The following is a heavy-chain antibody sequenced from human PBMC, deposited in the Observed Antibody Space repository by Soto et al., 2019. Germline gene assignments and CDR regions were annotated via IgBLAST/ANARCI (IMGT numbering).Heavy chain of an antibody. CDR2: ISYEGSNT. J-gene: IGHJ6*02. V-gene: IGHV3-30-3*01. CDR1: GFTFDTYG. D-gene: IGHD1-1*01. CDR3: ARVTPGNNLYYFSGLGV. Sequence: QVHLVESRGGVAQPGRSLRLSCVASGFTFDTYGIHWVRQAPGKGLQWVALISYEGSNTYYADSVRGRFTISRDNSKNTLYLQINALRPEDTGVYYCARVTPGNNLYYFSGLGVWGQGTSVTVSS.